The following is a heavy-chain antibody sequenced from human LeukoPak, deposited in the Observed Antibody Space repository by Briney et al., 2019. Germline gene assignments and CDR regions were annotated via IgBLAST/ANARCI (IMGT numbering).Heavy chain of an antibody. D-gene: IGHD6-13*01. Sequence: GGSLRLLCAASGFTFRSYAMSWVRQAPGKGLEWVSAISGSGGSTYYADSVKGRFTISRDNSKNTLYLQMNSLRAEDTAVYYCAMEIAAPLCFDYWGQGTLVTVSS. CDR1: GFTFRSYA. CDR3: AMEIAAPLCFDY. V-gene: IGHV3-23*01. J-gene: IGHJ4*02. CDR2: ISGSGGST.